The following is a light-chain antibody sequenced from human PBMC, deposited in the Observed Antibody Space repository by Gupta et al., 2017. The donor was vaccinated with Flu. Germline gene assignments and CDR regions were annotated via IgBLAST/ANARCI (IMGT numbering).Light chain of an antibody. CDR1: QDISNH. V-gene: IGKV1-33*01. Sequence: DIQMTQSPSSLSASVGDRVTITCQASQDISNHLNWYQLKPGRAPKLLIYAASNLETGVTSRFSGGGNGTDFACTITTLQPEDIATYFCQHEENVPPTFGGGTKVEI. CDR2: AAS. CDR3: QHEENVPPT. J-gene: IGKJ4*01.